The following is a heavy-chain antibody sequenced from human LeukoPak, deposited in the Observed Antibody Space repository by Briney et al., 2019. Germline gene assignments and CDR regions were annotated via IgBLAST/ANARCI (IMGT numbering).Heavy chain of an antibody. CDR3: ARLPYSSSDNWFDP. D-gene: IGHD6-13*01. CDR2: ITSGSSYI. V-gene: IGHV3-21*01. J-gene: IGHJ5*02. CDR1: GFTFSSYA. Sequence: GGSLRLSCAASGFTFSSYAMSWVRQAPGKGLEWVSSITSGSSYIYYADSVKGRFTISRDNAKNSLYLQMNSLKAEDTAMYYCARLPYSSSDNWFDPWGQGTLVTVSS.